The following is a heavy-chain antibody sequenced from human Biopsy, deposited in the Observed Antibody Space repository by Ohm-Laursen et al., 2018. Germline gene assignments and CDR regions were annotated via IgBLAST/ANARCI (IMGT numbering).Heavy chain of an antibody. D-gene: IGHD3-10*01. J-gene: IGHJ5*02. Sequence: TLSLTCTVSGGYISHYYWTWIRQPAGQGLEWIGRIYITGETDYNPSLKSRVTMSVDSSKEQFSLKLKSVTAADTAIYYCARAPPLIRGVVESWFDPWGQGSLVTVSS. CDR1: GGYISHYY. CDR2: IYITGET. V-gene: IGHV4-4*07. CDR3: ARAPPLIRGVVESWFDP.